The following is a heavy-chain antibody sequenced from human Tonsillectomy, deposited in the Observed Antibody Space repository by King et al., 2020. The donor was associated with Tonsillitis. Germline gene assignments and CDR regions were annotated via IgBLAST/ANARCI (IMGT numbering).Heavy chain of an antibody. V-gene: IGHV3-30*18. CDR2: ISYDGSNK. Sequence: VQLVESGGGVVQPGRSLRLSCAASAFTFSTYGMHWVRQAPGKGLEWVAVISYDGSNKYYADSVKGRFTISRDNSKNTLYLQMNSLRAEDTAVYYCAKEGGRGGVYYYYGMDVWGQGTTVTVSS. CDR3: AKEGGRGGVYYYYGMDV. CDR1: AFTFSTYG. D-gene: IGHD3-10*01. J-gene: IGHJ6*02.